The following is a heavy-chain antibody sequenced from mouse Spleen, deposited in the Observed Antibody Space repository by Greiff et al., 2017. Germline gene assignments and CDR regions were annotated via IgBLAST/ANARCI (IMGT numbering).Heavy chain of an antibody. CDR3: ARRYYGSSPYWYFDV. CDR2: ISSGGSYT. V-gene: IGHV5-9-3*01. Sequence: EVQGVESGGGLVKPGGSLKLSCAASGFTFSSYAMSWVRQTPEKRLEWVATISSGGSYTYYPDSVKGRFTISRDNAKNTLYLQMSSLRSEDTAMYYCARRYYGSSPYWYFDVWGAGTTVTVSS. D-gene: IGHD1-1*01. J-gene: IGHJ1*01. CDR1: GFTFSSYA.